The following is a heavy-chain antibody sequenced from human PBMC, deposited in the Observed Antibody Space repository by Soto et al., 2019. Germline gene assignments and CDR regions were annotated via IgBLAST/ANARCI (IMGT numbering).Heavy chain of an antibody. Sequence: TSETLCLTCAVYGGTFSGYYWSWIRQPPGKGLEWIGEINHSGSTNYNPSLKSRVTISVDTSKNQFSLKLSSVTAADTAVYYCARGGRGYYDFWSGSTRKYYFDYWGQGTLVTVSS. D-gene: IGHD3-3*01. CDR2: INHSGST. CDR1: GGTFSGYY. J-gene: IGHJ4*02. V-gene: IGHV4-34*01. CDR3: ARGGRGYYDFWSGSTRKYYFDY.